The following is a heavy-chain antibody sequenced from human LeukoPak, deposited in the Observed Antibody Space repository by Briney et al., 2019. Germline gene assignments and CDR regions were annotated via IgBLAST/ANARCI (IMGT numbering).Heavy chain of an antibody. D-gene: IGHD2-21*01. V-gene: IGHV3-21*01. CDR3: TIRIYSGAFDI. CDR1: GFTFSSCR. J-gene: IGHJ3*02. Sequence: GGSLRLSCAGSGFTFSSCRMSWVRQAPGKGLEWVSSISSGSIYIDLADPLMGRFTISRDDAKNSLYLQINSLRAEDTAVYYCTIRIYSGAFDIWGQGTMVTVSS. CDR2: ISSGSIYI.